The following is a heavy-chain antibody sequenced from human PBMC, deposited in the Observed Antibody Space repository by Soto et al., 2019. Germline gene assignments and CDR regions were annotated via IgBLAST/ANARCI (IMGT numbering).Heavy chain of an antibody. J-gene: IGHJ6*02. D-gene: IGHD3-10*01. CDR1: GFTFSDHY. V-gene: IGHV3-72*01. Sequence: GGSLRLSCAASGFTFSDHYMDWVRQAPGKGLEWVGRTRNKANSYTTEYAASVKGRFTISRDDSKNSLYLQMNSLKTEDTAVCYCARDSGSRSIIDYGSGSYEPYYYGMDVWGQGTTVTVSS. CDR3: ARDSGSRSIIDYGSGSYEPYYYGMDV. CDR2: TRNKANSYTT.